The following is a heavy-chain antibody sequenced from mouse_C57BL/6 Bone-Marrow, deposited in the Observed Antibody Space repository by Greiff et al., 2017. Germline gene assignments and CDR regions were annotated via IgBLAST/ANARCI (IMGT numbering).Heavy chain of an antibody. D-gene: IGHD1-1*01. Sequence: EVQLVESGGGLVQPKGSLKLSCAASGFTFNTYAMHWVRQAPGKGLEWVARIRSKSSNYATYYADSVKDRFTISRDDSQSMLYLQMNNLKTEDTAMYYCVTDGGSSFYYYAMDYWGQGTSVTVSS. CDR2: IRSKSSNYAT. CDR3: VTDGGSSFYYYAMDY. CDR1: GFTFNTYA. J-gene: IGHJ4*01. V-gene: IGHV10-3*01.